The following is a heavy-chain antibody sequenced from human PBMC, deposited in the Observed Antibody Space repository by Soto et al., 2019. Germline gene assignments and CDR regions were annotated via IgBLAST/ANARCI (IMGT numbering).Heavy chain of an antibody. CDR3: AKDTGAASAGNFFGFDV. CDR2: VSWKSGTK. J-gene: IGHJ3*01. Sequence: GGSLRLSCAASGFTFEEHAMHWVRQSPGKGLEWVSGVSWKSGTKVYADSVKGRFTISRDNAKNYLYLLMNSLSSEDRALYYCAKDTGAASAGNFFGFDVWGQGKMVNVS. CDR1: GFTFEEHA. V-gene: IGHV3-9*01. D-gene: IGHD3-3*01.